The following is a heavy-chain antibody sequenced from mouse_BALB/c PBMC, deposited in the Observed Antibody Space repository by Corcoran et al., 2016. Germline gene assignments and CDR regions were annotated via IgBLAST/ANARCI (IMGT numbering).Heavy chain of an antibody. J-gene: IGHJ4*01. Sequence: QIQLVQSGPELKKPGETVKISCKASGYTFTNYGMNWVKQAPGKGLKWMGWINTYTGEPTYADDFKGRFAFSLETSASTAYLQINNLKNEDMATYFSARGDGYLMDYWGQGTSVTVSS. CDR2: INTYTGEP. CDR3: ARGDGYLMDY. V-gene: IGHV9-1*02. CDR1: GYTFTNYG. D-gene: IGHD2-3*01.